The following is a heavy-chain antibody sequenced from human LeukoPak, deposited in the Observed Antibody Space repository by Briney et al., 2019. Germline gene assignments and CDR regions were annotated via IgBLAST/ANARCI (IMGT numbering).Heavy chain of an antibody. J-gene: IGHJ4*02. V-gene: IGHV4-39*02. CDR1: GASISSLSYY. CDR2: VYFSGST. D-gene: IGHD3-10*01. Sequence: SETLSPTCTVSGASISSLSYYWGWIRQPPGKGLEWIGLVYFSGSTHYNPSLKSRVTISVDTSKNQFSLKLNSVTAADTAVYYCARDRSRYYYGSGSYYEGNFDYWGQGTLVTVSS. CDR3: ARDRSRYYYGSGSYYEGNFDY.